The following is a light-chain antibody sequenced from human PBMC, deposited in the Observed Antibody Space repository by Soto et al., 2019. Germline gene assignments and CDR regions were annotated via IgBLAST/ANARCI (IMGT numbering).Light chain of an antibody. J-gene: IGKJ1*01. CDR3: QQYNSSSES. CDR1: QSISSW. CDR2: DAS. V-gene: IGKV1-5*01. Sequence: DIQSTRCSFALPQYQGDRVTXTCRASQSISSWLAWYQQKPGKAPKLLIYDASSLQSGVPSRFSASGSGTEFTLTISSLQPDDFATYYCQQYNSSSESFGQLTKLDIK.